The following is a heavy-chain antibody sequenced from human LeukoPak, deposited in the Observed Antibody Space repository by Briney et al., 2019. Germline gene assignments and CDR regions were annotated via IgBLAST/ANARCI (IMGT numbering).Heavy chain of an antibody. J-gene: IGHJ4*02. D-gene: IGHD6-13*01. Sequence: GGSLRLSCVVSGFTFRNYWMSWVRQAPGKGLERVAYIKQDGNEKYYVDSVKGRFTISRDNAKNSLYLQMNSLRAEDTAVYYCARGGYSSSWYVDYWGQGTLVTVSS. V-gene: IGHV3-7*01. CDR3: ARGGYSSSWYVDY. CDR1: GFTFRNYW. CDR2: IKQDGNEK.